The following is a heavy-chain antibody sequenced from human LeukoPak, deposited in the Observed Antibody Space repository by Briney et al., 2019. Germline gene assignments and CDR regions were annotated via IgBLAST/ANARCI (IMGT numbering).Heavy chain of an antibody. Sequence: QTGGSLRLSCAASGFTFSSYGMHWVRQAPGKGLEWVAFIRSDGSNKYYADSVKGRFTISRDNSKNTLYLQMNSLRVEDMAVYYCAKVAPGIAVSGYLDYWGQGTLVTVSS. J-gene: IGHJ4*02. D-gene: IGHD6-19*01. V-gene: IGHV3-30*02. CDR2: IRSDGSNK. CDR3: AKVAPGIAVSGYLDY. CDR1: GFTFSSYG.